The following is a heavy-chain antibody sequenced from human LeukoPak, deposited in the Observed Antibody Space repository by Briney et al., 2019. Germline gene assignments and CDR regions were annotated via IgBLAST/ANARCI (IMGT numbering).Heavy chain of an antibody. D-gene: IGHD3-10*01. CDR3: TTVPYGSGSPPFDY. Sequence: GGSLRLSCAASGFTFSNAWMSWVRQAPGKGLEWVGRIKSKTDGGTTDYAAPVKGRFTISRDDSKNTLYLQMNSLKTEDTAVYYCTTVPYGSGSPPFDYWGQGTLVTVSS. J-gene: IGHJ4*02. CDR2: IKSKTDGGTT. CDR1: GFTFSNAW. V-gene: IGHV3-15*01.